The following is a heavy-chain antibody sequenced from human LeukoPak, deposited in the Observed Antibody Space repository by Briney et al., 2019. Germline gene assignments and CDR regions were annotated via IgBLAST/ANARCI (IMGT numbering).Heavy chain of an antibody. CDR1: GFSFSSYE. CDR2: VSSSGSTI. V-gene: IGHV3-48*03. Sequence: GGSLRLSCAASGFSFSSYEMNWVRQAPGKGLEWVSYVSSSGSTIYYADSVRGRFTISRDNAKNLLNLQMNSLRAEDTAVYYCAREGRSFFFEYWGQGILVTVST. CDR3: AREGRSFFFEY. J-gene: IGHJ4*02. D-gene: IGHD1-26*01.